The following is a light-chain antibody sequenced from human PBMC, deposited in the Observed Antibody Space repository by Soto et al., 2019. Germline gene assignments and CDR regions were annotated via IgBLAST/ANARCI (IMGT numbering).Light chain of an antibody. CDR3: QQRSNWPF. CDR1: QSVSSY. Sequence: EIVLTQSPATLSFSPGERATLSCRASQSVSSYLAWYQQKPGQAPRLLIYDASNRATGIPARFSGSGSGTDFTLTISSLEPEDFAVYYCQQRSNWPFFGPGTKVDIK. CDR2: DAS. J-gene: IGKJ3*01. V-gene: IGKV3-11*01.